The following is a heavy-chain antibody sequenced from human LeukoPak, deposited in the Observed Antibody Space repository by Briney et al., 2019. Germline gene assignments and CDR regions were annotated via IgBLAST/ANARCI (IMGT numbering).Heavy chain of an antibody. CDR2: IYPGDSDT. D-gene: IGHD3-22*01. CDR1: GYSFTSYW. V-gene: IGHV5-51*01. CDR3: ARRRGWDYDSSGYDFDY. Sequence: GASLKISCKGSGYSFTSYWIGWVRQMPGKGLEWMGIIYPGDSDTRYSPSFQGQVTISADKSISTAYLQWSSLKASDTAMYYCARRRGWDYDSSGYDFDYWGQGTLVTVSS. J-gene: IGHJ4*02.